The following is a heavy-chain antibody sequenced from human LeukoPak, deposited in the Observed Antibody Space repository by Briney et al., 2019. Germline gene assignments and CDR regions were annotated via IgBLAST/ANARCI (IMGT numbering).Heavy chain of an antibody. CDR1: GFVFSNSW. D-gene: IGHD2/OR15-2a*01. CDR3: ARHKEVHTTFDY. Sequence: PGGSLKLSWAASGFVFSNSWMGWVRLAPGKGLEGVANIKEDGSETYYVDSVKGRFTISRDNAENSLDLQMNSLRDEDTAVYYCARHKEVHTTFDYWGQGTLVTVSS. CDR2: IKEDGSET. V-gene: IGHV3-7*01. J-gene: IGHJ4*02.